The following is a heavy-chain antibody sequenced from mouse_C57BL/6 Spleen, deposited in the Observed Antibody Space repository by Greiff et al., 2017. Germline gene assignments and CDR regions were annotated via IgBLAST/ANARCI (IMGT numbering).Heavy chain of an antibody. V-gene: IGHV1-63*01. Sequence: QVQLKESGAELVRPGTSVKMSCKASGYTFTNYWIGWAKQRPGHGLEWIGDIYPGGGYTNYNEKFKGKATLTADKSSSTAYMQFSSLTSEDSAIYYCAISLSENYFDYWGQGTTLTVSS. J-gene: IGHJ2*01. CDR1: GYTFTNYW. CDR2: IYPGGGYT. CDR3: AISLSENYFDY.